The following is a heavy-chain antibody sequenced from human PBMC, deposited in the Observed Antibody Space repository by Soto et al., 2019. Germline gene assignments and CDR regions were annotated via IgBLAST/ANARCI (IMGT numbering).Heavy chain of an antibody. V-gene: IGHV5-10-1*01. CDR1: GYSFTSYW. CDR3: ARLQAAAGDNDLTFDY. D-gene: IGHD6-13*01. Sequence: EVQLVQSGAEVKKPGESLRISCKGSGYSFTSYWISWVRQMPGKGLEWMGRIEPSDSYTNYSPSFQGHVTISADKSISTAYLQWRSLKASDTAMYYCARLQAAAGDNDLTFDYWGQGTMVTVSS. CDR2: IEPSDSYT. J-gene: IGHJ4*02.